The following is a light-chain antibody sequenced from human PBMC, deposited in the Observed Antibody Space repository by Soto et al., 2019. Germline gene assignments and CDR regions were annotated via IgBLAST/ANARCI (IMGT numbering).Light chain of an antibody. CDR2: EVT. V-gene: IGLV2-14*01. CDR1: SSDVGGYNY. J-gene: IGLJ1*01. CDR3: KSYRTSTTHPYG. Sequence: QSALTQPASVSGSPGQSITISCAGTSSDVGGYNYVSWYQQHAGKAPKLIIFEVTNRPSGVSDRFSGSKSGNTASLTISGLQADDEADYYCKSYRTSTTHPYGFGTGTKLTVL.